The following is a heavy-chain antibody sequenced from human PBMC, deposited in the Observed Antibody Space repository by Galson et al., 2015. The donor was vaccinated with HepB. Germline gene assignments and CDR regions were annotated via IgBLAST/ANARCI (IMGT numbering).Heavy chain of an antibody. CDR1: GFIFCHHA. V-gene: IGHV3-23*01. CDR2: ISCRGTIT. CDR3: AQDAAWFGGDFFDP. J-gene: IGHJ5*02. D-gene: IGHD3-16*01. Sequence: SLRLSCATSGFIFCHHAMTWVRQAPGKGLQWVATISCRGTITYYADSVKGRFTISRDNSKNTLFLLMNSLTTEDTAVYFCAQDAAWFGGDFFDPWGPGARVAVSS.